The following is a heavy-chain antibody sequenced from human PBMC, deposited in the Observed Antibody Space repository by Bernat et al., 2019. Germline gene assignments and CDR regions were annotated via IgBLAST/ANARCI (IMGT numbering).Heavy chain of an antibody. D-gene: IGHD3-3*01. CDR3: AKDTCAMCGGIDA. V-gene: IGHV3-30*18. J-gene: IGHJ5*02. Sequence: QVQLVESGGGVVQPGRSLRLSCAASGFTFSSYGMHWVRQAPVKGLEWVAVISYDGSNKYYADSVKGRFTISRDNSKKSLYLQRNSMRAEDTAVYYCAKDTCAMCGGIDAWGQGTLVTVSS. CDR2: ISYDGSNK. CDR1: GFTFSSYG.